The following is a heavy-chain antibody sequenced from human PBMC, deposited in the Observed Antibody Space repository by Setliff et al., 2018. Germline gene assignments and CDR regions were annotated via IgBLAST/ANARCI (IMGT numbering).Heavy chain of an antibody. CDR2: INWNGGST. V-gene: IGHV3-20*04. D-gene: IGHD7-27*01. CDR3: ARDPTWGAFDI. CDR1: GFTFDDYG. J-gene: IGHJ3*02. Sequence: GGSLRLSCAASGFTFDDYGMSWVRQAPGKGLEWVSGINWNGGSTGYAGSVKGRFTISRDNAKNSLYLQMNSLRVEDTALYYCARDPTWGAFDIWGHGTMVTVSS.